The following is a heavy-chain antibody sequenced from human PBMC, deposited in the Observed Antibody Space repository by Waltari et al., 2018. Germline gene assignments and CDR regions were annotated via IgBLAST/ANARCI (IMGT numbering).Heavy chain of an antibody. Sequence: QVQLVESGGGVVQPGGSLRLSCTASGYTFSDYAMHWVRQAPGKGLGWVAIISHDATKKNYAQSLQGRFTISRDNSRNTLYLEINNVRVADTALYYCAKDDYGDEYFQHWGQGTLVTVSS. CDR1: GYTFSDYA. D-gene: IGHD4-17*01. V-gene: IGHV3-30*18. J-gene: IGHJ1*01. CDR2: ISHDATKK. CDR3: AKDDYGDEYFQH.